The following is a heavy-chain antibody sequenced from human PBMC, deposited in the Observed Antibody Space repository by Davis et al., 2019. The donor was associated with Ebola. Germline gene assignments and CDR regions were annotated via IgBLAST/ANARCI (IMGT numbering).Heavy chain of an antibody. V-gene: IGHV3-30-3*01. Sequence: PGGSLRLSCAASGFTFSSYAMHWVRQAPGKGLEWVAVISYDGSNKYYADSVKGRFTISRDNSKNTLYLQMNSLRAEDTAVYYCASQVARTYYYDSSGLGDAFDIWGQGTMVTVSS. CDR1: GFTFSSYA. J-gene: IGHJ3*02. CDR3: ASQVARTYYYDSSGLGDAFDI. CDR2: ISYDGSNK. D-gene: IGHD3-22*01.